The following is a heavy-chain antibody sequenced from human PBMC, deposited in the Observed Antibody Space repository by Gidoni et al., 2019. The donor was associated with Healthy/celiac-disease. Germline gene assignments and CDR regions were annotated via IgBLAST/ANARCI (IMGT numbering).Heavy chain of an antibody. J-gene: IGHJ4*02. Sequence: EVQLVESGGGLVKPGGSLIVSCAASGFTFSSYSMNWVRQARGKGLEWVSSISSSSSYIYYADSVKGRFTISRDNAKNSLYLQMNSLRAEDTAVYYCARERGRTYWGQGTLVTVSS. CDR3: ARERGRTY. CDR2: ISSSSSYI. CDR1: GFTFSSYS. V-gene: IGHV3-21*01.